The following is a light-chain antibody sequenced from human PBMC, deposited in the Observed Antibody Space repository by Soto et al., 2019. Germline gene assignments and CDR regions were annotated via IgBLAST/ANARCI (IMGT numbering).Light chain of an antibody. CDR1: SSDVGAYNF. Sequence: QSVLTQPRSVSGSPGQSVTISCTGTSSDVGAYNFVSWYQQNPGKAPKLILYDVIKRPSGVPDRFSGSKSGNTASLTISGLQTEDEADYHCSSYAGSHTYEVFGGGTKVTVL. CDR2: DVI. CDR3: SSYAGSHTYEV. J-gene: IGLJ3*02. V-gene: IGLV2-11*01.